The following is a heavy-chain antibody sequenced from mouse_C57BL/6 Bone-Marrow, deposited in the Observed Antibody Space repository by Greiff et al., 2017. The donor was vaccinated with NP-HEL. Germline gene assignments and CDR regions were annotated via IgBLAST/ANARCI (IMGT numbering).Heavy chain of an antibody. J-gene: IGHJ3*01. CDR2: INPSSGYT. CDR3: ARFYYVSPAWFAY. Sequence: QVQLQQSGAELARPGASVKMSCKASGYTFTSYTMHWVKQRPGQGLEWIGYINPSSGYTKYNQKFKDKATLTADKSSSTAYMQLSSLTSEDSAVXYCARFYYVSPAWFAYWGQGTLVTVSA. CDR1: GYTFTSYT. V-gene: IGHV1-4*01. D-gene: IGHD1-1*01.